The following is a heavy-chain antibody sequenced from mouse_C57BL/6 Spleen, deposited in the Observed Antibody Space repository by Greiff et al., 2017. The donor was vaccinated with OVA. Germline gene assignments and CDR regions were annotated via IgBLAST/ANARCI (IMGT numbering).Heavy chain of an antibody. V-gene: IGHV5-17*01. J-gene: IGHJ3*01. CDR1: GFTFSDYG. Sequence: EVHLVESGGGLVKPGGSLKLSCAASGFTFSDYGMHWVRQAPEKGLEWVAYISSGSSTIYYADTVKGRFNISRDNAKNTLFLQMTSLRSEDTAVYYCANWAWFAYWGQGTLVTVSA. D-gene: IGHD4-1*01. CDR2: ISSGSSTI. CDR3: ANWAWFAY.